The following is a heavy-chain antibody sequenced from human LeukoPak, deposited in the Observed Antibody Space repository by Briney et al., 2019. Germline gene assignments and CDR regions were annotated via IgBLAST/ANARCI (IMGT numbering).Heavy chain of an antibody. CDR1: GFTFSSYA. J-gene: IGHJ4*02. Sequence: GGSLRLSCAASGFTFSSYAMSWVRQAPGKGLEWVSAISGSGGSTYYADSVKGRFTISRDNSKNTPYLQMNSLRAEDTAVYYCAKGQYCSGGSCQKQFDYWGQGTLVTVSS. CDR2: ISGSGGST. V-gene: IGHV3-23*01. CDR3: AKGQYCSGGSCQKQFDY. D-gene: IGHD2-15*01.